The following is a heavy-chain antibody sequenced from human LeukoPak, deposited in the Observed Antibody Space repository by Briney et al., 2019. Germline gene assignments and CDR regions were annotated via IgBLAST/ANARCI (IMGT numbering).Heavy chain of an antibody. J-gene: IGHJ4*02. Sequence: GGSLRLSCAPSGFPFSSYAMHWVRQAPRKGRDWVAGISLVGSNKYYEDSVKGRFTISRDNSKNALYLQMNSLRAEDTAVYYCARGDYYDSSGSYLFDYWGQGTLVTVSS. CDR3: ARGDYYDSSGSYLFDY. CDR1: GFPFSSYA. D-gene: IGHD3-22*01. CDR2: ISLVGSNK. V-gene: IGHV3-30*01.